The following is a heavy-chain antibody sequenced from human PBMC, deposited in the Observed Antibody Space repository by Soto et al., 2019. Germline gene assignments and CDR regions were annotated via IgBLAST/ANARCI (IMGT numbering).Heavy chain of an antibody. CDR1: GYTFSSYG. D-gene: IGHD3-3*01. Sequence: QVQLVQSGAEVKKPGASVKVSCRASGYTFSSYGIRWARQAPGQGREWMGWISAYNCNTHYAQKFRGRVTMTTDRSTSIAYMELRSLRSVDTAVYFCARDPDQNYDFWRCYYYGMDVWGQGTTVTVSS. CDR3: ARDPDQNYDFWRCYYYGMDV. CDR2: ISAYNCNT. J-gene: IGHJ6*02. V-gene: IGHV1-18*01.